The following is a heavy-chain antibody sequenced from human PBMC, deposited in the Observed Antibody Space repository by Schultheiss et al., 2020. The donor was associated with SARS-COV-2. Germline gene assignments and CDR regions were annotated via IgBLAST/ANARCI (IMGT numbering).Heavy chain of an antibody. V-gene: IGHV3-21*01. Sequence: GGSLRLSCAASGFTFSSYSMNWVRQAPGKGLEWVSSISSSSSYIYYADSVKGRFTISRDNAKNSLFLQMDSLTAEDTAVYYCARDEPNIVVVTATQSSFDYWGQGTLVTVSS. CDR3: ARDEPNIVVVTATQSSFDY. CDR1: GFTFSSYS. J-gene: IGHJ4*02. D-gene: IGHD2-21*02. CDR2: ISSSSSYI.